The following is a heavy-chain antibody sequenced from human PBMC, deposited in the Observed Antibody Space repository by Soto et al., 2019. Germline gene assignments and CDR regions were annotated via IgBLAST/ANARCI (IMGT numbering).Heavy chain of an antibody. Sequence: HPVGSLRLSCAASGFTFSDYTINWVRQAPGKGLEWVALISSDGSNKYYADSVKGRFTISRDTSRNTLYLQMNSLRAEDTAVYYCARDRKTYYDFWSGYLTGYWGQGTLVTVSS. CDR3: ARDRKTYYDFWSGYLTGY. J-gene: IGHJ4*02. CDR1: GFTFSDYT. V-gene: IGHV3-30-3*01. CDR2: ISSDGSNK. D-gene: IGHD3-3*01.